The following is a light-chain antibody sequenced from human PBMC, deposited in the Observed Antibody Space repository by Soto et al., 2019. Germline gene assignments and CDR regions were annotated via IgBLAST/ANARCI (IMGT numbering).Light chain of an antibody. CDR1: QSISSW. CDR3: QKYNSYSRT. CDR2: DAS. Sequence: DIQMTQSPSTLSASVGDRVTITCRASQSISSWLAWYQQKPGQAPKLLIYDASSLESGVPSRFSGSGSGTEFTLTISSRQPDDFATYYCQKYNSYSRTFGQGTKVEIK. V-gene: IGKV1-5*01. J-gene: IGKJ1*01.